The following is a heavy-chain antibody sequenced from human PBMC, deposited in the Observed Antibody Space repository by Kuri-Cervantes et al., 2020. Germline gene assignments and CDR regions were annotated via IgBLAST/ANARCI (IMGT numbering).Heavy chain of an antibody. V-gene: IGHV3-33*08. CDR3: ARDTRYSSSRIYYYYYGMDV. CDR1: GFTFSSYW. D-gene: IGHD6-13*01. J-gene: IGHJ6*02. Sequence: GGSLRLSCAASGFTFSSYWMSWVRQAPGKGLEWVAVIWYDGSNKYYADSVKGRFTISRDSSKNTLYLQMNSLRAEDTAVYYCARDTRYSSSRIYYYYYGMDVWGQGTTVTVSS. CDR2: IWYDGSNK.